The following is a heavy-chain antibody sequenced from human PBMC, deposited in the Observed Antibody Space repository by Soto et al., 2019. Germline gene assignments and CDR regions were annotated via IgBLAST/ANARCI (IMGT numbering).Heavy chain of an antibody. CDR2: IIPIFGTA. CDR1: GGTFSSYA. D-gene: IGHD3-22*01. CDR3: ATVTYYYDSSGPDY. J-gene: IGHJ4*02. V-gene: IGHV1-69*12. Sequence: QVQLVQSGAEETKPGSSVKVSCKASGGTFSSYAISWVRQAPGQGLEWMGGIIPIFGTANYAQKFQGRVTITADESTSTAYMELSSLRSEDTAVYYCATVTYYYDSSGPDYWGQGTLVTVSS.